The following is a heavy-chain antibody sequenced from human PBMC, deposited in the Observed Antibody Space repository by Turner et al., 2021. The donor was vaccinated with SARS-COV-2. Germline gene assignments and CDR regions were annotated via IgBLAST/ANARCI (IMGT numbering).Heavy chain of an antibody. CDR2: MYSGGST. Sequence: EVQLVESGCGFVRPAWSLILSCAASGFTVSSNYMNWVRQAPGKGLEWVSVMYSGGSTYYADSVKGRFTISRDNCKNTLYLQMNSLRAEDTALYYCARDLGGTSSLGGYFDYWGQGTLVTVSS. CDR1: GFTVSSNY. V-gene: IGHV3-66*02. CDR3: ARDLGGTSSLGGYFDY. J-gene: IGHJ4*02. D-gene: IGHD2-2*01.